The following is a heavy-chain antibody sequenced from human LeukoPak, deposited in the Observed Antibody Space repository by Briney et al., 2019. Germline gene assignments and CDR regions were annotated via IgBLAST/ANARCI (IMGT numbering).Heavy chain of an antibody. CDR2: INHSGST. Sequence: PSETLSLTCAVYGGSFSGYDLSWIRQPPGKGLEWVWEINHSGSTNYNPSLKSRVTISVDTSKNQFSLKLSSVTAADTAVYYCARDYGDYYYYYGMDVWGQGTTVTVSS. D-gene: IGHD4-17*01. CDR1: GGSFSGYD. J-gene: IGHJ6*02. V-gene: IGHV4-34*01. CDR3: ARDYGDYYYYYGMDV.